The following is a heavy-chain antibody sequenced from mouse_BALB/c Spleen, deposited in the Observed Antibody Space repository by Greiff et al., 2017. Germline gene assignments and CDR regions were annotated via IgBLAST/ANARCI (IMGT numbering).Heavy chain of an antibody. D-gene: IGHD1-1*02. V-gene: IGHV2-6-2*01. CDR1: GFSLTSYG. CDR3: ARSLYGYYAMDY. J-gene: IGHJ4*01. CDR2: IWSDGST. Sequence: VKLMESGPDLVAPSQSLSITCTVSGFSLTSYGVHWVRQPPGKGLEWLVVIWSDGSTTYNSALKSRLSISKDNSKSQVFLKMNSLQTDDTAMYYCARSLYGYYAMDYWGQGTSVTVSS.